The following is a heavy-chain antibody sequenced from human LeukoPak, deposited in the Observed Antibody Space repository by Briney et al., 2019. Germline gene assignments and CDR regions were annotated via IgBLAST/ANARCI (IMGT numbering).Heavy chain of an antibody. V-gene: IGHV1-2*02. Sequence: ASVKVSCKASGYTYTGYYMHWVRQAPGQGLEWMGWINPNSGGTNYAQKFQGRVTMTRDTSISTAYMELSRLRSDVTAVYYCARDGDSTVVIPHWYYYYYMDVWGKGTTVTVSS. CDR3: ARDGDSTVVIPHWYYYYYMDV. CDR1: GYTYTGYY. CDR2: INPNSGGT. D-gene: IGHD4-23*01. J-gene: IGHJ6*03.